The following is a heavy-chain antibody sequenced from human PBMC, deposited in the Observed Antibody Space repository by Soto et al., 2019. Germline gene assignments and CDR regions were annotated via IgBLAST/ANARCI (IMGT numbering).Heavy chain of an antibody. CDR3: ARGLRVDSGYNSDAGRVYYYHGMDV. CDR1: GYTFTSYA. D-gene: IGHD5-12*01. V-gene: IGHV1-3*04. J-gene: IGHJ6*02. CDR2: ITTATGDT. Sequence: QVLLVQSGTEVKKPGASVKLSCKASGYTFTSYAIHWVRQAPGQGLEWMGKITTATGDTRYSQNFEGRVTIASDTSATTAYMELSRLTSEDTAVFYCARGLRVDSGYNSDAGRVYYYHGMDVWGQGTTVTVSS.